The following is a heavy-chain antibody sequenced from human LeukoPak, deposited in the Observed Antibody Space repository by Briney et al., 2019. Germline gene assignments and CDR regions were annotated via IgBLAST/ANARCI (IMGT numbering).Heavy chain of an antibody. CDR3: ARDKKPTVFDY. CDR1: GYTFTGYY. CDR2: INPNSGDT. J-gene: IGHJ4*02. Sequence: ASVNVSCKASGYTFTGYYLDWGRQAPGQGLEWMGCINPNSGDTNYAQKFQGRVTMTRDTSLSTAYMELSSLRSDDTAVYYCARDKKPTVFDYWGQGTLVTVSS. V-gene: IGHV1-2*02.